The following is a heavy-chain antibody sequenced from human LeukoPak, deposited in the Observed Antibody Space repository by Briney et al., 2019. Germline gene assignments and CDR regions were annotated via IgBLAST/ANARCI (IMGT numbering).Heavy chain of an antibody. V-gene: IGHV4-34*01. Sequence: SSETLSLTCAVYGGSFSGYYWSWIRQPPGKGLEWIGEINHSGSTNYNPSLKSRVTISVDTSKNQFSLKLTSVTAADTAVYYCATGYGSGTLRDRYYYMDVWGKGTTVTVSS. CDR2: INHSGST. CDR3: ATGYGSGTLRDRYYYMDV. J-gene: IGHJ6*03. D-gene: IGHD3-10*01. CDR1: GGSFSGYY.